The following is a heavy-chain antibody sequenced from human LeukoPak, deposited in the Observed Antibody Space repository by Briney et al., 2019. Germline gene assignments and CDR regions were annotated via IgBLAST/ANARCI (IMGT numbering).Heavy chain of an antibody. V-gene: IGHV3-30*02. CDR3: AKDGGYYYDSSGYLFDY. J-gene: IGHJ4*02. CDR2: TRYDGTTK. CDR1: GFSFTNYG. Sequence: GGSLRLSCEAAGFSFTNYGMHWVRRAPGKGLEWVSFTRYDGTTKYYAESVKGRFTISRDNSRNTLFLQMNSLRAEDTAVYYCAKDGGYYYDSSGYLFDYWGQGTLVTVSS. D-gene: IGHD3-22*01.